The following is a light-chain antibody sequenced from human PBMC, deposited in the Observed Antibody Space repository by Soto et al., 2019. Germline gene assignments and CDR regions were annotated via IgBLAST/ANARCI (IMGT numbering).Light chain of an antibody. CDR1: QSVSSF. CDR3: QQRSNWLYT. Sequence: EIVLTQSPATLSLSPGERATLSCRASQSVSSFLVWYQQKPGQAPRLLIYDASNRATGIPARFSGSGSGTYFTLTISRLEPEDFAVYYCQQRSNWLYTFGQGTKLEIK. J-gene: IGKJ2*01. CDR2: DAS. V-gene: IGKV3-11*01.